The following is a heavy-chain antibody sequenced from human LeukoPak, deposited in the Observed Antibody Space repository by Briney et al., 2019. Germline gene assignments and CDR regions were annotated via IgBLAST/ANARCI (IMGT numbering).Heavy chain of an antibody. D-gene: IGHD1-1*01. J-gene: IGHJ4*02. CDR3: ARLWNYDY. CDR2: ISSTSSTI. V-gene: IGHV3-11*01. CDR1: GFTFSDYY. Sequence: SGGSLRLSCAASGFTFSDYYMSWIRQAPGKGLELVSYISSTSSTIFSADSVKGRFTISRDNAKNSLYLQMNSLRTEDTALYFCARLWNYDYWGQGTLVTVSS.